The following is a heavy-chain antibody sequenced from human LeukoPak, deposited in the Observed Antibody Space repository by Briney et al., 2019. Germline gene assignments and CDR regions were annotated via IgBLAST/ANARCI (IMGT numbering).Heavy chain of an antibody. J-gene: IGHJ5*02. D-gene: IGHD3-10*01. Sequence: GGSLRLSCAASGFTFINAWMAWVRQAPGKGLEWVGRIKAKAHGGTTDYAAPVKGRFTISRDDSKNTLYLQMNSLRAEDTAVYYCAKVNQVLLWFGELFWFDPWGQGTLVTVSS. CDR1: GFTFINAW. CDR3: AKVNQVLLWFGELFWFDP. CDR2: IKAKAHGGTT. V-gene: IGHV3-15*01.